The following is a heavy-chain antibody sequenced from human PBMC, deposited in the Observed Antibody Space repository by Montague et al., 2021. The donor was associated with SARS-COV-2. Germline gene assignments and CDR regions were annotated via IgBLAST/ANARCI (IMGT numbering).Heavy chain of an antibody. CDR2: IYSSGST. Sequence: SETLSLTCTVSGASISGSYWGWVRQPPGKGPEWIGNIYSSGSTHYNPSLKSRFTISVDTSKSQFSLRLTSVTAADTAVYYCVREGRSSAYAMDYWGQGTLVTVSS. D-gene: IGHD3-22*01. CDR1: GASISGSY. CDR3: VREGRSSAYAMDY. V-gene: IGHV4-59*01. J-gene: IGHJ4*02.